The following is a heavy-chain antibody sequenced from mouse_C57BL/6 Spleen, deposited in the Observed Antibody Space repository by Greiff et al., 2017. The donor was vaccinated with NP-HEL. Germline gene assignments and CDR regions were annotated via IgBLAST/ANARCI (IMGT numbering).Heavy chain of an antibody. CDR3: ARYSNWGAMDY. Sequence: QVQLQQPGAELVRPGSSVKLSCKASGYTFTSYWMHWVKQRPIQGLEWIGNIDPSDSETHYNQKFKDKATLTVDKSSSTAYMQLSSLTSEDSAVYYCARYSNWGAMDYWGQGTSVTVSS. CDR1: GYTFTSYW. CDR2: IDPSDSET. J-gene: IGHJ4*01. D-gene: IGHD2-5*01. V-gene: IGHV1-52*01.